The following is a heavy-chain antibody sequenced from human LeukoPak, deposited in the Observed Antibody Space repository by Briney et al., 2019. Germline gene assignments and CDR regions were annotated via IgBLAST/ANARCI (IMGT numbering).Heavy chain of an antibody. Sequence: GGSLRLSCAASGSTFDDYAMHWVRQAPGKGLEWVSGISWNSGSIGCADSVKGRFTISRDNSKNTLYLQMNSLRAEDTAVYYCAKEAVNWAPIDYWGQGTLVTVSS. CDR1: GSTFDDYA. V-gene: IGHV3-9*01. D-gene: IGHD7-27*01. CDR3: AKEAVNWAPIDY. CDR2: ISWNSGSI. J-gene: IGHJ4*02.